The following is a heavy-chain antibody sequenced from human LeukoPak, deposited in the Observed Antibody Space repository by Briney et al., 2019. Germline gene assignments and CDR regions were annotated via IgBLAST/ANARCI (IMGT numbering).Heavy chain of an antibody. Sequence: GGSLRLSCAASGFTFDDHGMSWVRQAPGKGLEWVSGINWNGGSTGYADSVKGRFTISRDNAKNSLYLQMNSLRAEDTALYYCARGDDDTAMVRGAFDIWGQGTMVTVSS. CDR3: ARGDDDTAMVRGAFDI. V-gene: IGHV3-20*04. CDR1: GFTFDDHG. CDR2: INWNGGST. J-gene: IGHJ3*02. D-gene: IGHD5-18*01.